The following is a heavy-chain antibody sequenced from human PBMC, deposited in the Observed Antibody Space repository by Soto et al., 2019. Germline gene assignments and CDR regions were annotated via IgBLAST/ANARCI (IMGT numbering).Heavy chain of an antibody. Sequence: GGPLRASCVDSVFTCSNYTMNWVRQAPGKGLEWVSHISRTGVYIHYADAVKGRFTISRDNAKSSVYLQMNSLRAEDTAVYYCAREGALKPFSSWGQGALVTVS. CDR3: AREGALKPFSS. CDR1: VFTCSNYT. CDR2: ISRTGVYI. V-gene: IGHV3-21*01. J-gene: IGHJ5*02.